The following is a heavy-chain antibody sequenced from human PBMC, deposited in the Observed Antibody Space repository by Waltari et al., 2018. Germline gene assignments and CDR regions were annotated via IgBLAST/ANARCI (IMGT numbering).Heavy chain of an antibody. Sequence: EVQLLESGGALVQPGGSLRLSCAASGFSFTSYAMVWVRQAPGKGLEWVSSIYSGGSTYYADSVKGRFTVSRDNSKNTLYLEMHSLRTEDTAVYYCARTGRGNHYDSSDFQYWGQGTLVTVSS. CDR3: ARTGRGNHYDSSDFQY. V-gene: IGHV3-23*03. D-gene: IGHD3-22*01. CDR1: GFSFTSYA. CDR2: IYSGGST. J-gene: IGHJ1*01.